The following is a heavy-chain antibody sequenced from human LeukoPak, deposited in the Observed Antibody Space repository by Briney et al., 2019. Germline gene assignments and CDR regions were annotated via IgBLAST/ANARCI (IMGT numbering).Heavy chain of an antibody. Sequence: GGSLRLSCAASGFTFSSYWMTWVRQAPGKGLEWVANINQDGSEKYSVDSVKGRFTISGDNAKNSLFLQMNGLRAEDTAVYYCARGPESYDYYYYYYMDVWGKGTTVTVSS. CDR3: ARGPESYDYYYYYYMDV. V-gene: IGHV3-7*01. CDR2: INQDGSEK. CDR1: GFTFSSYW. D-gene: IGHD3-16*01. J-gene: IGHJ6*03.